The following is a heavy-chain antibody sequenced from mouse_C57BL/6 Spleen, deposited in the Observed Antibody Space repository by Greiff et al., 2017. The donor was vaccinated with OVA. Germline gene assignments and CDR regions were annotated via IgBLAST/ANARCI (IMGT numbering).Heavy chain of an antibody. V-gene: IGHV14-1*01. D-gene: IGHD2-1*01. CDR2: IDPEDGDT. CDR1: GFNIKDYY. J-gene: IGHJ3*01. Sequence: VQLQQSGAELVRPGASVKLSCTASGFNIKDYYMHWVKQRPEQGLEWIGRIDPEDGDTEYAPKFQGKATMTADTSSNTAYLQLSSLTSEDTAVYYFTTGVYGNSLFAYWGQGTLVTVSA. CDR3: TTGVYGNSLFAY.